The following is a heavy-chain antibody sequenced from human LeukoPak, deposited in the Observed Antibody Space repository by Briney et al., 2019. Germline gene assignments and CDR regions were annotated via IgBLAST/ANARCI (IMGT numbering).Heavy chain of an antibody. D-gene: IGHD3-3*01. CDR1: GGSISSYY. CDR3: ARECYDFWSGYYCYYGMDV. V-gene: IGHV4-4*07. J-gene: IGHJ6*02. Sequence: SETLSLTCTVSGGSISSYYWSWIRQPAGKGLEWIGRIYTSGSTNYNPSLKSRVTMSVDTSKNQFSLKLSSVTAADTAVYYCARECYDFWSGYYCYYGMDVWGQGTTVTVSS. CDR2: IYTSGST.